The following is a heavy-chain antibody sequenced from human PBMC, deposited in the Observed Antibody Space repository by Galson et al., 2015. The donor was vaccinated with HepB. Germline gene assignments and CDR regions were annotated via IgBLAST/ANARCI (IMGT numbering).Heavy chain of an antibody. CDR1: GFTFSNYY. CDR2: ISSSSSYT. V-gene: IGHV3-11*03. J-gene: IGHJ6*02. D-gene: IGHD2-2*01. Sequence: SLRLSCAASGFTFSNYYMSWIRQAPGKGLEWVSSISSSSSYTNYADSVKGRFTISRDNAKNTLYLQMNSLRAEDTAVYYCASTYCSGTSCHAGACYYYGRDVWGQGTTVTVSS. CDR3: ASTYCSGTSCHAGACYYYGRDV.